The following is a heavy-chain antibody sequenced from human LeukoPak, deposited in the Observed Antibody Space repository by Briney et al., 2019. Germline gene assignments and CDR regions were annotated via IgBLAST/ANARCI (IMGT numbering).Heavy chain of an antibody. Sequence: PGRSLRLSCAASGFTFSSYGMHWVRQAPGKGLEWVAVILYDGSNKFYADSVKGRFTISRDNSKNTLYMQMNSLRAEDTAVYYCAKDHYDYIRGTYEFDYWGQGTLVTVSS. CDR3: AKDHYDYIRGTYEFDY. D-gene: IGHD3-16*01. J-gene: IGHJ4*02. CDR2: ILYDGSNK. CDR1: GFTFSSYG. V-gene: IGHV3-30*18.